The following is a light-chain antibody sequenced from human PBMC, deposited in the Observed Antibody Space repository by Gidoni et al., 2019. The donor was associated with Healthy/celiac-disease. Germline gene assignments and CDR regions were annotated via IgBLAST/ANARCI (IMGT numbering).Light chain of an antibody. CDR3: QKYNSAPFS. J-gene: IGKJ2*03. V-gene: IGKV1-27*01. CDR2: AAS. Sequence: DLQMTQSPSSLSASVGDRVTITCRASQGINNYLAWYQQKPGQVPKLLIYAASTLHSGVPSRFSGSGSGTDFTLTISSLQPEDVAIYYCQKYNSAPFSFXXXTKLEIK. CDR1: QGINNY.